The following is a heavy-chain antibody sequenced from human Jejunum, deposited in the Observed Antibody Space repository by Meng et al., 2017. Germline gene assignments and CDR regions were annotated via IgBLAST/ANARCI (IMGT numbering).Heavy chain of an antibody. V-gene: IGHV4-61*03. D-gene: IGHD1-26*01. J-gene: IGHJ4*02. CDR3: ARTPLYSGSYYFDP. Sequence: PFQESGLVLVSPSDTLSLTCTVSGDSGSSDNYYWSWIRTPQVKGLEWIGYVYYSGPTDCNPSLKSRLSISIDTSKNHFSLKLSSVTAADTAVYYCARTPLYSGSYYFDPWGQGALVTVSS. CDR2: VYYSGPT. CDR1: GDSGSSDNYY.